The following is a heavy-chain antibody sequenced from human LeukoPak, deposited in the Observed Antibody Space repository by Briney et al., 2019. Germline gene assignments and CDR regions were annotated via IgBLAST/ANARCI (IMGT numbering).Heavy chain of an antibody. V-gene: IGHV1-18*01. Sequence: ASVKGSCKTSGYSFLTYGISWVRQAPGQGLEWVGWISPYSGNTNYAPKLQGRVTLTTDTSTSTAYMELRSLKSDDTALYSCARDIGTRQGPFDSWGQGTLVIVSS. D-gene: IGHD6-6*01. CDR3: ARDIGTRQGPFDS. J-gene: IGHJ4*02. CDR2: ISPYSGNT. CDR1: GYSFLTYG.